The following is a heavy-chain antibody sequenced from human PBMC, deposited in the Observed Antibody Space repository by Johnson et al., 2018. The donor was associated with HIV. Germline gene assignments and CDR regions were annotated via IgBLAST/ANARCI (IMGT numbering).Heavy chain of an antibody. Sequence: MQLVESGGGLVQPGGSLRLSCADSGFTFSSYAMSWVRQAPGKGLEWVSVIYSGGSTYYADSVKGRFNISRDNSKNTLYLQMNSLRGEDTAVYYCAKPYGSGSYDAFDIWGQGTMVTVSS. CDR2: IYSGGST. CDR1: GFTFSSYA. V-gene: IGHV3-66*02. J-gene: IGHJ3*02. CDR3: AKPYGSGSYDAFDI. D-gene: IGHD3-10*01.